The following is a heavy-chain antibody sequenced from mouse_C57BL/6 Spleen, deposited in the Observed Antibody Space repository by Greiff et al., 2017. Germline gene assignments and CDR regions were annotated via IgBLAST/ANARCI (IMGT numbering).Heavy chain of an antibody. CDR2: ISDGGSYT. V-gene: IGHV5-4*01. J-gene: IGHJ4*01. CDR3: ARDDGYYGGDAMDY. CDR1: GFTFSSYA. Sequence: EVQLVESGGGLVKPGGSLKLSCAASGFTFSSYAMSWVRQTPEKRLEWVATISDGGSYTYYPDNVKGRFTISRDNAKNNLYLQMSHLKSEDTAMYDCARDDGYYGGDAMDYWGQGTSVTVSS. D-gene: IGHD2-3*01.